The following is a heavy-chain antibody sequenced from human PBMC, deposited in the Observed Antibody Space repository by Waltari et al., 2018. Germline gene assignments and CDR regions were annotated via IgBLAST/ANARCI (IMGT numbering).Heavy chain of an antibody. CDR3: ARRSQQLATFDY. CDR1: GGSISSSSYY. J-gene: IGHJ4*02. V-gene: IGHV4-39*07. CDR2: IYYSGST. Sequence: QLQLQESGPGLVKPSETLSLTCTVSGGSISSSSYYWGWIRQPPGKGLEWIGSIYYSGSTYYNPSRKSRVTISVDTSKNQFSLKLSSVTAADTAVYYCARRSQQLATFDYWGQGTLVTVSS. D-gene: IGHD6-13*01.